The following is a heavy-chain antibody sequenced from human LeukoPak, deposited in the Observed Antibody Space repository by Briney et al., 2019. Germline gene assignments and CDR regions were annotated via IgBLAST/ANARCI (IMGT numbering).Heavy chain of an antibody. J-gene: IGHJ5*02. CDR2: IYYSGST. Sequence: SETLPLTCTVSGGSISSGGYYWSWISQHPGKGLEWIGYIYYSGSTYYNPSLKSRVTISVDTSKNQFSLKLSSVTAADTAVYYCAREAGGVGSGSSRYRASKWFDPWGQGTLVTVSS. CDR1: GGSISSGGYY. D-gene: IGHD2-15*01. V-gene: IGHV4-31*03. CDR3: AREAGGVGSGSSRYRASKWFDP.